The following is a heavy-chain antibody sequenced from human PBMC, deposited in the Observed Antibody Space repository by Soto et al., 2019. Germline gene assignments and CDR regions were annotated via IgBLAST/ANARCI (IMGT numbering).Heavy chain of an antibody. CDR3: ARNSSTWSDF. CDR2: ISVYYGYS. V-gene: IGHV1-18*01. D-gene: IGHD6-13*01. CDR1: GYSFTNYG. J-gene: IGHJ4*02. Sequence: QVHLVQSAAEVKKPGASVKVSCKTSGYSFTNYGISWVRQAPGQGLPWMGWISVYYGYSNYAQKFQDRVTLTTDTSRSTAYMELRNLRSDDTAVYYCARNSSTWSDFWGQGTLVTVSS.